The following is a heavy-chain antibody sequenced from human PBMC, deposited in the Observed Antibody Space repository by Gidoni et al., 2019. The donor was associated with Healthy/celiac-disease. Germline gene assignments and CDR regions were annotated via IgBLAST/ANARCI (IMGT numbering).Heavy chain of an antibody. CDR2: MNPNSCNT. V-gene: IGHV1-8*01. CDR1: GYTFTSYD. D-gene: IGHD4-17*01. CDR3: ARGDYGDYVEAFDI. Sequence: QVQLVQSGAEVKKPGASVTVSCKASGYTFTSYDINWVRQATGQGLEWMGWMNPNSCNTGYEQKFKGRVTRTRNTSISTAYMELGSLRSEDTAVYYCARGDYGDYVEAFDIWGQGTMVTVSS. J-gene: IGHJ3*02.